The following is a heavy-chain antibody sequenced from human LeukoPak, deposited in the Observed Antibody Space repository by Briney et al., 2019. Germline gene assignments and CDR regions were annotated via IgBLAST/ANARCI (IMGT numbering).Heavy chain of an antibody. CDR2: IYYSGST. J-gene: IGHJ3*02. D-gene: IGHD1-26*01. CDR1: GGSISSSSYY. Sequence: PSETLSLTCTVSGGSISSSSYYWGWIRQPPGKGLEWIGSIYYSGSTYYNPSLKSRVTISVDTSKNQFSLKLSSVTAADTAVYYCARKWELVFDAFDIWGQGTMVTVSS. CDR3: ARKWELVFDAFDI. V-gene: IGHV4-39*07.